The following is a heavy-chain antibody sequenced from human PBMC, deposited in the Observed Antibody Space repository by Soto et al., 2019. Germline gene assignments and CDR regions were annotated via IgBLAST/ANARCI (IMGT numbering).Heavy chain of an antibody. Sequence: GGSLRLSCAASGFTFDDYAMHWVRQAPGKGLEWVSGISWNSGSIGYADSVKGRFTISRDNAKNSLYLQMNSLRAEDTALYYCAKDMHPSYYYDSSGYSNDAFDIWGQGTMVTVSS. J-gene: IGHJ3*02. CDR2: ISWNSGSI. V-gene: IGHV3-9*01. D-gene: IGHD3-22*01. CDR3: AKDMHPSYYYDSSGYSNDAFDI. CDR1: GFTFDDYA.